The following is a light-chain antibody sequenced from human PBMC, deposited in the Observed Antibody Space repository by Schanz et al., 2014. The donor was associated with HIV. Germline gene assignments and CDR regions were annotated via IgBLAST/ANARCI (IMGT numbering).Light chain of an antibody. V-gene: IGLV1-51*01. CDR1: SSDIGNND. CDR2: DTS. CDR3: GTWDSSLSAGV. J-gene: IGLJ2*01. Sequence: QSVLTQPPSVSAAPGQKVTISCSGSSSDIGNNDVSWFQQLPGTTPKLLIYDTSKRPSGIPDRFSGSKSGTSATLGITGLQTGDEADYYCGTWDSSLSAGVFGGGTQLTVL.